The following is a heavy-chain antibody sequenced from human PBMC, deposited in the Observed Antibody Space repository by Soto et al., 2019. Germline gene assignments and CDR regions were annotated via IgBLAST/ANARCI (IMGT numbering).Heavy chain of an antibody. J-gene: IGHJ5*02. Sequence: ASVKVSCKASGYTFTGYYMHWVRQAPGRGLEWMGWINPNSGGTNYAQKFQGWVTMTRDTSISTAYMELSRLRSDDTAVYYCARSLSSSWYKRVEWFDPWGQGTLVTVSS. CDR2: INPNSGGT. D-gene: IGHD6-13*01. CDR3: ARSLSSSWYKRVEWFDP. CDR1: GYTFTGYY. V-gene: IGHV1-2*04.